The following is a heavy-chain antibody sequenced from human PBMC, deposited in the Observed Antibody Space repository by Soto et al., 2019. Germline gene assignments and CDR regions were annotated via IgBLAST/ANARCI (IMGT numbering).Heavy chain of an antibody. J-gene: IGHJ4*02. D-gene: IGHD2-2*01. CDR1: GFTFSSYE. Sequence: LRLSCAASGFTFSSYEMNWVRQAPGKGLEWVSYISSSGSTIYYADSVKGRFTISRDNAKNSLYLQMNSLRAEDTAVYYCAILKPRIDYCSSTSCYPDYWGQGTLVTVS. CDR3: AILKPRIDYCSSTSCYPDY. CDR2: ISSSGSTI. V-gene: IGHV3-48*03.